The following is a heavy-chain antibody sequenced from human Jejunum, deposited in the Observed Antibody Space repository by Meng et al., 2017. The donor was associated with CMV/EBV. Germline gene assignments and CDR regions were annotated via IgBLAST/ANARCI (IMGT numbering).Heavy chain of an antibody. CDR1: GYIFNNYG. D-gene: IGHD1-26*01. Sequence: QFQLVPSGAKVKVSGASVKVSVKASGYIFNNYGITWVRQAPGQGLEWMGWINAYNTDTNYAQTLQGRVTMTTDTSTSTAYMELRSLRSDDTAVYYCARVEVGITSGDYWGQGTLVTVSS. CDR2: INAYNTDT. CDR3: ARVEVGITSGDY. V-gene: IGHV1-18*01. J-gene: IGHJ4*02.